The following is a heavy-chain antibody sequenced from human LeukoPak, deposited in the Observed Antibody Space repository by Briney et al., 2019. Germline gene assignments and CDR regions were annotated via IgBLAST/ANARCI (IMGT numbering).Heavy chain of an antibody. D-gene: IGHD3-16*01. J-gene: IGHJ4*02. CDR3: AKDGGYRTLNYFDY. CDR1: GFTFSSYG. Sequence: GGSLRLSCAASGFTFSSYGMHWVRQAPGKGLEWVAFIRYGGSNKYYADSVKGRFTISRDNSKNTLYLQMNSLRAEDTAVYYCAKDGGYRTLNYFDYWGQGTLVTVSS. V-gene: IGHV3-30*02. CDR2: IRYGGSNK.